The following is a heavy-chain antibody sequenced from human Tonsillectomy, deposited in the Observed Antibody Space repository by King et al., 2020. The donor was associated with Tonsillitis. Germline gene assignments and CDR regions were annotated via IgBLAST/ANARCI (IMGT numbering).Heavy chain of an antibody. D-gene: IGHD2-2*01. V-gene: IGHV4-31*03. CDR1: GGSISSGGYY. Sequence: VQLQESGPGLVKPSQTLSLTCTVSGGSISSGGYYWSWIRQHPGKGLEWSGYIYYSGSTYYNPSLKSRVTISVDTSKNQFSLKLSSVTAADTAVYYCASHPDCSSTSCYVDYWGQGTLVTVSS. J-gene: IGHJ4*02. CDR2: IYYSGST. CDR3: ASHPDCSSTSCYVDY.